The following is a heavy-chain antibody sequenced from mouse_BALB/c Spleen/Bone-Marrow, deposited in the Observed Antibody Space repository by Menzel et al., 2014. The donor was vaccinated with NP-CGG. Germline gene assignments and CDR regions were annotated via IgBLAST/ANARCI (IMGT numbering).Heavy chain of an antibody. CDR1: GFDFSRYW. D-gene: IGHD2-3*01. V-gene: IGHV4-1*02. Sequence: EVKVIESGGGLVQPGGSLKLSRAASGFDFSRYWMSWVRQAPGKGLEWIGEINPGSNTINYTPSLKDKFIISRDNAKNTLYLQMSKVRSEDTALYYCARLGYYGWFAYWGQGTLVTVSA. J-gene: IGHJ3*01. CDR2: INPGSNTI. CDR3: ARLGYYGWFAY.